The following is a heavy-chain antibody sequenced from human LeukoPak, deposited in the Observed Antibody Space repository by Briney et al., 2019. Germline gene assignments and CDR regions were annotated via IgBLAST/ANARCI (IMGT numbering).Heavy chain of an antibody. CDR2: INPNSGGT. Sequence: ASVKVSCKASGYTFTGYYMHWVRQAPGQGLEWMGWINPNSGGTNYAQKFQGRVTMTRDTSISTAYMELSRLRSDDTAVYYCVSIYSSGYETDYWGQGTLVTVSS. D-gene: IGHD3-22*01. CDR1: GYTFTGYY. J-gene: IGHJ4*02. CDR3: VSIYSSGYETDY. V-gene: IGHV1-2*02.